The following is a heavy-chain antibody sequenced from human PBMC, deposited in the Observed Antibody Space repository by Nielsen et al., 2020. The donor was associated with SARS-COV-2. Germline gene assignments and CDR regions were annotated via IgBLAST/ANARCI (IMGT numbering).Heavy chain of an antibody. CDR1: GGTFSSYA. V-gene: IGHV1-69*13. CDR2: IIPIFGTA. CDR3: ARVGGRICSSTSCFSYNWFDP. Sequence: SVKVSCKASGGTFSSYAISWVRQAPGQGLEWMGGIIPIFGTANYAQKFQGRVTITADESTSTAYMELRSLRSDDTAVYYCARVGGRICSSTSCFSYNWFDPWGQGTLVTVSS. D-gene: IGHD2-2*01. J-gene: IGHJ5*02.